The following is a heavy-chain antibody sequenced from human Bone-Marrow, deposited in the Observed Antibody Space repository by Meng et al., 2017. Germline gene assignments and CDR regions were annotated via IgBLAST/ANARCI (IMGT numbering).Heavy chain of an antibody. J-gene: IGHJ4*02. CDR2: IIPRNWDA. CDR1: GGTFSSYA. Sequence: QGQLVESGGEGKKPGSSVKVSCKASGGTFSSYASSWVRQAPGQGLEWMGRIIPRNWDAGSAQKFQGRVTLTWETSISTAYMELSSLRSDDTAIYFWARDGGNYDFDYWGQGTLVTVSS. V-gene: IGHV1-69*04. D-gene: IGHD1-7*01. CDR3: ARDGGNYDFDY.